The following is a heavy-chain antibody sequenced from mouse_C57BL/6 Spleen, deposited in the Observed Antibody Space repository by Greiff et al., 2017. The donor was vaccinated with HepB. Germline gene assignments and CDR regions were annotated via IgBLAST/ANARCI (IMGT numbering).Heavy chain of an antibody. V-gene: IGHV8-12*01. CDR3: ARNDGYYPYYAMDY. CDR2: IYWDDDK. CDR1: GFSLSTSGMG. D-gene: IGHD2-3*01. J-gene: IGHJ4*01. Sequence: QVTLKECGPGILQSSQTLSLTCSFSGFSLSTSGMGVSWIRQPSGKGLEWLAHIYWDDDKRYNPSLKSRLTISKDTSRNQVFLKITSVDTADTATYYCARNDGYYPYYAMDYWGQGTSVTVSS.